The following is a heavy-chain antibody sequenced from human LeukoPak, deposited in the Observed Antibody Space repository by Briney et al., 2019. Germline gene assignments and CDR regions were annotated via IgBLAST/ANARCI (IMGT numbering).Heavy chain of an antibody. CDR2: ISGSGGST. J-gene: IGHJ5*02. CDR3: AKVGGNYYDSSGYYLS. V-gene: IGHV3-23*01. CDR1: GFTFSAYW. Sequence: GGSLRLSCAASGFTFSAYWMSWVRQAPGKGLEWVSAISGSGGSTYYADSVKGRFTISRDNSKNTLYLQMNSLRAEDTAVYYCAKVGGNYYDSSGYYLSWGQGTLVTVSS. D-gene: IGHD3-22*01.